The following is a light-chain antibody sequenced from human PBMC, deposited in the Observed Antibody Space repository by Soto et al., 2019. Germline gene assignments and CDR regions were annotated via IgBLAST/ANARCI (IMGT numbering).Light chain of an antibody. CDR2: ATS. CDR3: QQRHMWPIT. J-gene: IGKJ5*01. CDR1: QSISTY. Sequence: IQMTQSPSSLSASVGDRVTITCRASQSISTYLHWYQQKPGTAPKLLIYATSNLQSGVPSRFSGSGSGTDFTLTISSLEPEDSAVYYCQQRHMWPITFGQGTRLEIK. V-gene: IGKV1-39*01.